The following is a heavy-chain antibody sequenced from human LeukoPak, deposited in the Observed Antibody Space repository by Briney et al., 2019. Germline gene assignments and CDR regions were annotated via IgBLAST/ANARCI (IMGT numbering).Heavy chain of an antibody. V-gene: IGHV3-23*01. CDR1: GFTFSTHA. Sequence: GGSLRLSCAASGFTFSTHAMTWVRQAPGKGLVWVSGISGSSGSIYYADSVKGRFTISRYNSKNTVYLQMNSLRAEDTALYYWAKEVRMYYGGALGLDYWGQGTLVTVSS. CDR3: AKEVRMYYGGALGLDY. J-gene: IGHJ4*02. CDR2: ISGSSGSI. D-gene: IGHD4-23*01.